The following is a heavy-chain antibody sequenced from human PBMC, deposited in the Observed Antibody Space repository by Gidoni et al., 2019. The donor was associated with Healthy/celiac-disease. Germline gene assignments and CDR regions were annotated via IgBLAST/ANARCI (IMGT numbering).Heavy chain of an antibody. J-gene: IGHJ6*03. D-gene: IGHD6-13*01. CDR3: ARIRRIAAAGTSYYYYYMDV. CDR2: IDWDDDK. CDR1: GFSLSTSGMC. Sequence: QVTLRESGPALVKPTQTLTLTCTFSGFSLSTSGMCVSWIRQPPGKALEWLARIDWDDDKYYSTSLKTRLTISKDTSKNQVVLTMTNMDPVDTATYYCARIRRIAAAGTSYYYYYMDVWGKGTTVTVSS. V-gene: IGHV2-70*15.